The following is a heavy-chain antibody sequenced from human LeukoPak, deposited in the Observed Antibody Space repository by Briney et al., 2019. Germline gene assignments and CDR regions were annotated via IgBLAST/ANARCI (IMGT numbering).Heavy chain of an antibody. CDR1: GGSFSGYY. CDR3: ARGPIAVVAATWDY. J-gene: IGHJ4*02. D-gene: IGHD2-15*01. CDR2: INHSGST. V-gene: IGHV4-34*01. Sequence: SETLSLTCAVYGGSFSGYYWSWIRQPPGKGLEWIGEINHSGSTNYNPSLKSRVTISVDTSKNQFSLKLSSVTAADTAVYYCARGPIAVVAATWDYWGQGTLVTVSS.